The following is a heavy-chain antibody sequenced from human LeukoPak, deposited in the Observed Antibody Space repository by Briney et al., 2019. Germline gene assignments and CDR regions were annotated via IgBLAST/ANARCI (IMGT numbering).Heavy chain of an antibody. Sequence: GGSLRLSCAASVFTSSSPGMTWVRQAPEKGLEWVSSISGNGASAYYADSVKGRFTVSTDNSKSTLYLQMNSLRADDTAVYYCANAYDSSGYYGFDYWGQGTLATVSS. CDR1: VFTSSSPG. J-gene: IGHJ4*02. D-gene: IGHD3-22*01. V-gene: IGHV3-23*01. CDR3: ANAYDSSGYYGFDY. CDR2: ISGNGASA.